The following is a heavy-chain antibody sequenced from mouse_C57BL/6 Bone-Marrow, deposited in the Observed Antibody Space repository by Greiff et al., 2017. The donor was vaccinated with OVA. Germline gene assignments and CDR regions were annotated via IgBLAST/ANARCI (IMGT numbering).Heavy chain of an antibody. CDR1: GFTFSSYA. V-gene: IGHV5-9-1*02. CDR2: ISSGGDYI. D-gene: IGHD2-4*01. Sequence: EVQVVESGEGLVKPGGSLTLSCAASGFTFSSYAMSWVRQTPEKRLEWVAYISSGGDYIYYADTVKGRFTISRDNARNTLYLQMSSLKSEDTAMYYCTRGIYYDYLFAYWGQGTLVTVSA. J-gene: IGHJ3*01. CDR3: TRGIYYDYLFAY.